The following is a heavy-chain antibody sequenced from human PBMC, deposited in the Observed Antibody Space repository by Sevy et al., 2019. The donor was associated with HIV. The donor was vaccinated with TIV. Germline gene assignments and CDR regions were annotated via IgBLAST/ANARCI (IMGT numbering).Heavy chain of an antibody. J-gene: IGHJ6*02. CDR2: IVYTKST. CDR3: ARGDPQLSYAMDI. CDR1: GDSISGYY. V-gene: IGHV4-59*01. Sequence: LETLSLTCSVSGDSISGYYWNWIRQPPGKELEWIGYIVYTKSTTYNSSLKSRVTISKDTSKNQFSLKLSSVTAADTAVYYCARGDPQLSYAMDIWGQGTTVTVSS. D-gene: IGHD1-1*01.